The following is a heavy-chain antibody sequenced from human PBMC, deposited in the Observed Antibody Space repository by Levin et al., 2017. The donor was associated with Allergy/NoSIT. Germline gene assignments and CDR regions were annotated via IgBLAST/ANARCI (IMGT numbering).Heavy chain of an antibody. CDR1: GFTFSDYT. Sequence: GGSLRLSCEASGFTFSDYTMSWVRQLPGKRLEWVASILGGADRTYYADSVEGRFTISRDNFRDMLYLEMTGLRADDTATYYCTKRRLERTDPAHFNSWGQGARVTVSS. J-gene: IGHJ4*02. CDR3: TKRRLERTDPAHFNS. CDR2: ILGGADRT. V-gene: IGHV3-23*01. D-gene: IGHD3-22*01.